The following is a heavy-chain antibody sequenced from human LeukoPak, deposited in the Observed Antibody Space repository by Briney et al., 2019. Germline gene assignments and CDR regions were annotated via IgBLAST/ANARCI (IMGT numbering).Heavy chain of an antibody. D-gene: IGHD6-13*01. CDR2: IYYSGST. J-gene: IGHJ5*02. CDR3: ARGAAAGPSRFDP. CDR1: GGSISSSSYY. V-gene: IGHV4-39*01. Sequence: PSETLSLTCTVSGGSISSSSYYGGWIRQPPGKGLEWIGSIYYSGSTYYNPSLKSRVTISVDTSKNQFSLKLSSVTAADTAVYYCARGAAAGPSRFDPWGQGTLVTVSS.